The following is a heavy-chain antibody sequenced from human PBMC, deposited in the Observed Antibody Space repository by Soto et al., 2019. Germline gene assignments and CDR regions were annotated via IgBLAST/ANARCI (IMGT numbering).Heavy chain of an antibody. Sequence: ASVKVSCKASGYTFTSSGISWVRQAPGQGLEWMGWISTDNGNTNYAQHLQGRVSLTTDTSTSTAYMDLRSLRSDDTAVYYCAKDGGKDGYFGNWFDPWG. D-gene: IGHD5-12*01. CDR3: AKDGGKDGYFGNWFDP. V-gene: IGHV1-18*01. J-gene: IGHJ5*02. CDR1: GYTFTSSG. CDR2: ISTDNGNT.